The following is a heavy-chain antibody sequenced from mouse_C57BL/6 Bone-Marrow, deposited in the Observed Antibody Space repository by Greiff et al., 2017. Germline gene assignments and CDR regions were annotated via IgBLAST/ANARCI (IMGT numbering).Heavy chain of an antibody. D-gene: IGHD1-1*01. V-gene: IGHV1-55*01. CDR1: GYTFSSYW. CDR2: ISPGSGST. J-gene: IGHJ1*03. CDR3: EYYYGSSYWYFGV. Sequence: QVQLQQPGAELVKPGASVKMSCKASGYTFSSYWITWVKQRPGHGLVWIGDISPGSGSTNYNEKFKSKATLTVDTSSSTAYMQLISLTSEDSAVYYCEYYYGSSYWYFGVWGTGTTVTVSS.